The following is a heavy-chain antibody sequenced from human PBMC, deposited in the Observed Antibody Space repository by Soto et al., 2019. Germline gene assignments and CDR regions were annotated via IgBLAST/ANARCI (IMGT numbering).Heavy chain of an antibody. CDR3: AGDGAATAPGFDY. CDR1: GYSLTSHY. CDR2: LNPSGDRT. Sequence: QVLLVQSAAEVQKPGASVKLSCKASGYSLTSHYMYWVRQAPGQGLEWMGRLNPSGDRTTYSQKFQGRISMTRDTSTSTFYLEVRSLRSEDMAVYYCAGDGAATAPGFDYWGQGTLVTVSS. J-gene: IGHJ4*02. D-gene: IGHD2-21*02. V-gene: IGHV1-46*03.